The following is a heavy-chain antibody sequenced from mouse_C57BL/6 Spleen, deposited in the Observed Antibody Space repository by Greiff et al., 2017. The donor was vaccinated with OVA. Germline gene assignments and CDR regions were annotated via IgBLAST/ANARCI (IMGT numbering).Heavy chain of an antibody. Sequence: EVQLQESGPGLVKPSQSLSLTCSVTGYSITSGYYWNWIRQFPGNKLEWMGYISYDGSNNYNPSLKNRISITRDTSKNQFFLKLNSVTTEDTATYYCASDLLWLRRDAMDYWGQGTSVTVSS. D-gene: IGHD2-2*01. J-gene: IGHJ4*01. V-gene: IGHV3-6*01. CDR2: ISYDGSN. CDR1: GYSITSGYY. CDR3: ASDLLWLRRDAMDY.